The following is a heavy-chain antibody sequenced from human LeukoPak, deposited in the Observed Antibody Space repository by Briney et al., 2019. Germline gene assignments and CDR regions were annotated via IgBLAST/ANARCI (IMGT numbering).Heavy chain of an antibody. J-gene: IGHJ4*02. CDR2: ILEEGKQI. CDR3: VGGYKIRGVLPEGEFDY. D-gene: IGHD3-10*01. CDR1: GFTFSQFA. V-gene: IGHV3-30*04. Sequence: PGGPLRLSCAASGFTFSQFAMLWLRPAPGKTLEGLAVILEEGKQIYYADSVKDRFTLTSEDSANTLYLQMNSLRAEDTAVYYCVGGYKIRGVLPEGEFDYWGQGALVTVSS.